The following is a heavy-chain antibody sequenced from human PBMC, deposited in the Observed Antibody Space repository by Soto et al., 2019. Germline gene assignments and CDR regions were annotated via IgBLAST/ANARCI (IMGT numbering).Heavy chain of an antibody. V-gene: IGHV1-69*13. J-gene: IGHJ6*02. CDR1: GGTFSSYA. CDR2: IIPIFGTA. Sequence: SVKVSCKASGGTFSSYAISWVRQAPGQGLEWMGGIIPIFGTANYAQKFQGRVTITADESTSTAYMELSSLRSEDTAVYYCARAKVRKLFGHYYYGMDVWGQGTTVTVSS. CDR3: ARAKVRKLFGHYYYGMDV. D-gene: IGHD3-10*01.